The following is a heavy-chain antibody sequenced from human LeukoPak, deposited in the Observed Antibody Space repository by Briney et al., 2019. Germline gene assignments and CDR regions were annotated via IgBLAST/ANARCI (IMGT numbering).Heavy chain of an antibody. D-gene: IGHD2-2*01. Sequence: PGGSLRLSCAASGFTFSSYGMHWVRQAPGKGLEWVAFIRYDGSNKYYADSVKGRFTISRDNSKNTLYLQMNSLRAEDTAVYYCAKDGTGYCSSTSCDYYYYYYMDIWGKGTTVTVSS. CDR2: IRYDGSNK. CDR1: GFTFSSYG. CDR3: AKDGTGYCSSTSCDYYYYYYMDI. J-gene: IGHJ6*03. V-gene: IGHV3-30*02.